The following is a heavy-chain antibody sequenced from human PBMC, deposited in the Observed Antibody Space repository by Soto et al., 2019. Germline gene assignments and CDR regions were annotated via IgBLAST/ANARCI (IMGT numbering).Heavy chain of an antibody. V-gene: IGHV1-69*13. CDR3: ARGGTGTEGYFQH. D-gene: IGHD1-1*01. Sequence: SVKVSCKASGGTFSSYAISWVRQAPGQGLEWMGGIIPIFGTANYAQKFQGRVTITADESTSTAYMGLSSLRSEDTAVYYCARGGTGTEGYFQHWGQGTLVTVSS. J-gene: IGHJ1*01. CDR1: GGTFSSYA. CDR2: IIPIFGTA.